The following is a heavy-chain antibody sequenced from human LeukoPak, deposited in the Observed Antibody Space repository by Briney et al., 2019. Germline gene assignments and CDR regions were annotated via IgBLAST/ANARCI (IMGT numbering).Heavy chain of an antibody. V-gene: IGHV3-30*04. D-gene: IGHD3-10*01. Sequence: PGGSLRLSCAASGFTFSSYAMHWVRQAPGKGLEWVAVISYDGSNKYYADSVKGRFTISRDNSKNTLYLQMSSLRSEDTAVYYCARDTSGGLRRHYNWFDPWGQGTLVTVSS. J-gene: IGHJ5*02. CDR1: GFTFSSYA. CDR2: ISYDGSNK. CDR3: ARDTSGGLRRHYNWFDP.